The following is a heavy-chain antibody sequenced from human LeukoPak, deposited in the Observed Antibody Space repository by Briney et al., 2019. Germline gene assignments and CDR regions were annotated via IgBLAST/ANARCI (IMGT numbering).Heavy chain of an antibody. Sequence: PGGSLRLSCAASGFTFSSYGMHWVRQAPGKGLEWVAFIRYDGSNKYYADSVKGRFTISRDNSKNTLYLQMNSLRAEDTAVYYCAKDIDIVVVPAANGNQDYRGQGTLVTVSS. D-gene: IGHD2-2*01. CDR3: AKDIDIVVVPAANGNQDY. V-gene: IGHV3-30*02. CDR1: GFTFSSYG. CDR2: IRYDGSNK. J-gene: IGHJ4*02.